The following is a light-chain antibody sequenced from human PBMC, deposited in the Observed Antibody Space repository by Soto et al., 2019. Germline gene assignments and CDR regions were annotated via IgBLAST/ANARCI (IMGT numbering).Light chain of an antibody. V-gene: IGKV3-20*01. CDR1: QSVSNNY. Sequence: EVVLTQSPGTLSLSPGERATLSCRASQSVSNNYLAWYQQKPGQGPRLLIFGSSDRATGIPDRFSGSGSGTEFTLTISRLEPEDFAVYYCQQYGSPPPYTYGQWTKLEIK. J-gene: IGKJ2*01. CDR3: QQYGSPPPYT. CDR2: GSS.